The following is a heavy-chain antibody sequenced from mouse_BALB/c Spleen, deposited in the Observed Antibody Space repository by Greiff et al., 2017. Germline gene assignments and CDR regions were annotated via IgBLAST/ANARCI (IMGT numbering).Heavy chain of an antibody. Sequence: EVQLQQSGAELVKPGASVKLSCTASGFNIKDTYMHWVKQRPEQGLEWIGRIDPANGNTKYDPKFQGKATITADTSSNTAYLPLSSLTSEDTAVYYCARGGYYCERRWFAYRGQGALVTGSA. CDR2: IDPANGNT. D-gene: IGHD1-1*01. CDR1: GFNIKDTY. J-gene: IGHJ3*01. V-gene: IGHV14-3*02. CDR3: ARGGYYCERRWFAY.